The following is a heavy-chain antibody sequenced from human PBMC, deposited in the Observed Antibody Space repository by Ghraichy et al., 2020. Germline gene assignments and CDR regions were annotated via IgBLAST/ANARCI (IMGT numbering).Heavy chain of an antibody. CDR3: VRSSWWVLDH. Sequence: GGSLRLSCAASGFILSDFWMHWVRQAPGEGPEWVALISQDGSVKYYVDSVKGRFTISRDNAKNSLHLEMSSLRVEDTALYYCVRSSWWVLDHWGQGNLVTVSS. D-gene: IGHD1-26*01. V-gene: IGHV3-7*01. J-gene: IGHJ4*02. CDR1: GFILSDFW. CDR2: ISQDGSVK.